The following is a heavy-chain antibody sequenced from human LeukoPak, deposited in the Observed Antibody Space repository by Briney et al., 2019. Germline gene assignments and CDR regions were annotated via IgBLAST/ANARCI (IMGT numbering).Heavy chain of an antibody. V-gene: IGHV3-48*01. Sequence: PGGSLRLSCVASGITFSSYSMNWVRQAPGKGLEWVSYISSFSGTINYADSVKGRFTISRDNSKNTLYLQMNSLRAEDTAVYYCARGLNYFDYWGQGTLVTVSS. J-gene: IGHJ4*02. CDR3: ARGLNYFDY. CDR2: ISSFSGTI. CDR1: GITFSSYS.